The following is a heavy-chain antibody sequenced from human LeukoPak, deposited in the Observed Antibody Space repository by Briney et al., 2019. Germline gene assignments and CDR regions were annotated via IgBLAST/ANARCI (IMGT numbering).Heavy chain of an antibody. Sequence: PGGSLRLSCAASGFTFSSYAMSWVRQAPGKGLEWVSTISGSGKITYYADSVKGWFTISRDNSKNTLYLQMNSLRAEDTAVYYCAKAISGSFYGTDYWGQGTLVTVSS. CDR1: GFTFSSYA. CDR3: AKAISGSFYGTDY. J-gene: IGHJ4*02. D-gene: IGHD1-26*01. V-gene: IGHV3-23*01. CDR2: ISGSGKIT.